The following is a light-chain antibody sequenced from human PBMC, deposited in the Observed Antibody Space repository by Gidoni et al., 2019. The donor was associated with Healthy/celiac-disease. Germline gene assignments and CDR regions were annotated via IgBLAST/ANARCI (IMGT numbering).Light chain of an antibody. CDR1: SSNIGAGYD. CDR3: QSYDNSLSGHWV. J-gene: IGLJ3*02. Sequence: QSVLTQPPSVSAAPGQRATIPCTGISSNIGAGYDVHWYQQLPGAAPQPLIYASSNRPSGVPDRFSGSKSGTSASLAITGLQAEDEADYYCQSYDNSLSGHWVFGGGTKLTVL. V-gene: IGLV1-40*01. CDR2: ASS.